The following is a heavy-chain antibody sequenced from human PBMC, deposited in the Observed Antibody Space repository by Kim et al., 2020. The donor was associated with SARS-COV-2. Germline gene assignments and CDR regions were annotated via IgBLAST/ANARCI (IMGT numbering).Heavy chain of an antibody. J-gene: IGHJ6*02. Sequence: GGSLRLSCAASGFTFNNNWMHWVRQTPGKGLMWVSGISTDGGSTYYADSVKGRFTISRDNAKNTLHLQMTRLGDEDTAVYFCVRGLRAHYGMDVWGQGTTVTVS. CDR3: VRGLRAHYGMDV. CDR2: ISTDGGST. D-gene: IGHD3-10*01. CDR1: GFTFNNNW. V-gene: IGHV3-74*01.